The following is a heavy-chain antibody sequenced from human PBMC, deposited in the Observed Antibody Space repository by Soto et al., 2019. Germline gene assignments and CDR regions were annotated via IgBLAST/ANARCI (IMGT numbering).Heavy chain of an antibody. V-gene: IGHV1-18*01. CDR3: ARELADSSSYYYYYYYMDV. D-gene: IGHD6-6*01. Sequence: QVQLVQSGAEVKKPGASVKVSCKASGYTFTSYGISWVRQAPGQGLEWMGWISAYNGNTNYAQKLQGRVTMTTDTSTSTAYMELRSLRCYDTAVSYCARELADSSSYYYYYYYMDVWGKGTTVTVSS. CDR2: ISAYNGNT. J-gene: IGHJ6*03. CDR1: GYTFTSYG.